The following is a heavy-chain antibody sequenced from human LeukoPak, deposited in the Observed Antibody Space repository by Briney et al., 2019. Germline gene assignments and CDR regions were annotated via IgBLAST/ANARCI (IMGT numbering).Heavy chain of an antibody. Sequence: SGTLSLTCTVSGGSISSYYWSWIRQPPGKGLEWIGYICDNGSANYNPSLKSRVTISVDTSKNQFSLKLSSVTAADTAVYYCARLAKGGYYDSSGYYPPRNAFDIWGQGTMVTVSS. J-gene: IGHJ3*02. V-gene: IGHV4-59*08. CDR2: ICDNGSA. D-gene: IGHD3-22*01. CDR1: GGSISSYY. CDR3: ARLAKGGYYDSSGYYPPRNAFDI.